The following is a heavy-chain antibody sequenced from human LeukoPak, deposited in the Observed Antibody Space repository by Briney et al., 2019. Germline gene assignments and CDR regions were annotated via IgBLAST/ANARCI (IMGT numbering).Heavy chain of an antibody. V-gene: IGHV4-59*01. CDR1: GGSISSYY. CDR3: ARGPPTDY. Sequence: SETLSLTCTVSGGSISSYYWSWIRQPPGKGLEWIGNIYYSGSTNYNPSLKSRVTISVDTSKNQFSLKLSSVTAADTAVYYCARGPPTDYWGQGTLVTVSS. J-gene: IGHJ4*02. CDR2: IYYSGST.